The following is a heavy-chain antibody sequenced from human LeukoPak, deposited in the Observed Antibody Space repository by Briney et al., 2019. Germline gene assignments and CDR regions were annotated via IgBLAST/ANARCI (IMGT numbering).Heavy chain of an antibody. Sequence: SVNVSCKASGGTFSSYTLSGVRQPPGRGREWMGRIIPILGIAIYAQKIQGRVTITADKSTSTAYMEVSSLRSQDTAGYYCAGEMGDCGGDCYLGACDIWGQGTIVSVSS. D-gene: IGHD2-21*01. CDR1: GGTFSSYT. J-gene: IGHJ3*02. V-gene: IGHV1-69*04. CDR3: AGEMGDCGGDCYLGACDI. CDR2: IIPILGIA.